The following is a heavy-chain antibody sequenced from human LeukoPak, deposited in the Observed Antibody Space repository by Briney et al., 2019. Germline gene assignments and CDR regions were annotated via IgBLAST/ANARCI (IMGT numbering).Heavy chain of an antibody. D-gene: IGHD2-2*01. V-gene: IGHV4-31*11. CDR2: IYCSGST. J-gene: IGHJ4*02. CDR3: ARGAYQDIVVVPAAETFDY. CDR1: GGSFSGYY. Sequence: SETLSLTCAVYGGSFSGYYWSWIRQHPGKGLEWIGYIYCSGSTYYNPSLKSRVTISVDTSKNQFSLKLSSVTAADTAVYYCARGAYQDIVVVPAAETFDYWGQGTLVTVSS.